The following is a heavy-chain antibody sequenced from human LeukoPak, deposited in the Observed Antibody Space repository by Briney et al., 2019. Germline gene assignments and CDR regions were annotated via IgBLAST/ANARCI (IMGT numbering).Heavy chain of an antibody. CDR3: ARGRIVVAIPDAFDI. CDR1: GGSISSSNW. J-gene: IGHJ3*02. Sequence: SETLSLTCAVSGGSISSSNWWSWVRQPPGKGLEWIGEIYHSGSTNYNPSLKSRVTISVDKSKNQFSLKLSSVTAADTAVYYCARGRIVVAIPDAFDIWGQGTMVTVSS. V-gene: IGHV4-4*02. D-gene: IGHD3-22*01. CDR2: IYHSGST.